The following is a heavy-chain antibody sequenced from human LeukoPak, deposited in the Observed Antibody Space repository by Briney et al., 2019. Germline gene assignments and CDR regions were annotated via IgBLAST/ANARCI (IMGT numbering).Heavy chain of an antibody. CDR1: GYTFTSYG. Sequence: SVKVSCKASGYTFTSYGISWVRQAPGQGLEWMGGIIPIFGTANYAQKFQGRVTITADKSTSTAYMELSSLRSEDTAVYYCARVLGGNSDAFDIWGQGTMVTVSS. V-gene: IGHV1-69*06. CDR2: IIPIFGTA. CDR3: ARVLGGNSDAFDI. D-gene: IGHD1-7*01. J-gene: IGHJ3*02.